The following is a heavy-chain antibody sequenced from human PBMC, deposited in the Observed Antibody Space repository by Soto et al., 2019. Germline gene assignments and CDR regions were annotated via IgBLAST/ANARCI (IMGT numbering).Heavy chain of an antibody. D-gene: IGHD3-22*01. CDR2: IIPIFGTA. CDR3: ARGALSGYYLTCDY. V-gene: IGHV1-69*12. Sequence: QVQLVQSGAEVKKPGSSVKVSCKASGGTFSSYAISWVRQAPGQGLEWMGGIIPIFGTANYAQKFQGRVTITADESTSTAYMELSRLRSEDTAVYYCARGALSGYYLTCDYWGQGTLVTVSS. J-gene: IGHJ4*02. CDR1: GGTFSSYA.